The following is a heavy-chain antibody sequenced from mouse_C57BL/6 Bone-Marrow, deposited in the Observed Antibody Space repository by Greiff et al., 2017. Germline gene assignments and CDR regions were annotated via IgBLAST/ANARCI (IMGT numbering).Heavy chain of an antibody. V-gene: IGHV2-6*02. J-gene: IGHJ1*03. CDR2: IWSDGCT. Sequence: VQLQQSGPGLVAPSQSLSITCTVSGFSLTSYGVHWVRQPPGKGLEWLVVIWSDGCTTYNSALKSRLSISKDNSKSHVFLKMNSLQTDDTAMYYCARQGSSYGYFDVWGTGTTVTVSS. D-gene: IGHD1-1*01. CDR3: ARQGSSYGYFDV. CDR1: GFSLTSYG.